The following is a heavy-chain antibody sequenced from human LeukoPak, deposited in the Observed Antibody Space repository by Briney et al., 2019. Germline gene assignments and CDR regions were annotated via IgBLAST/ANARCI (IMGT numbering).Heavy chain of an antibody. D-gene: IGHD4-23*01. Sequence: ASVKVSCKASGYTFTDSDYHMHWVRQAPGQGLEWMGWISTYNGNTNYVQKFQGRVTMTTDTSTSTAYMELRSLRSDDTAVYYCASHNTYGGNPRYDAFDIWGQGTMVTVSS. J-gene: IGHJ3*02. CDR1: GYTFTDSDYH. CDR3: ASHNTYGGNPRYDAFDI. CDR2: ISTYNGNT. V-gene: IGHV1-18*04.